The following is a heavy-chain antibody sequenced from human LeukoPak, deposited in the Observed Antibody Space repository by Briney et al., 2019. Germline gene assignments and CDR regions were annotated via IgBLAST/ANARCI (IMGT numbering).Heavy chain of an antibody. CDR3: APIYGDYSDFDS. CDR1: GGSLSNYY. D-gene: IGHD4-17*01. V-gene: IGHV4-34*01. J-gene: IGHJ4*02. CDR2: ITHHGRT. Sequence: PSETLSLTCAVYGGSLSNYYWSWVRQPPGKGLEWIGEITHHGRTNYNPSLKSRDTISRDTSKNQFSLKMNSVSAADTVLYYCAPIYGDYSDFDSWGQGTLVTVSS.